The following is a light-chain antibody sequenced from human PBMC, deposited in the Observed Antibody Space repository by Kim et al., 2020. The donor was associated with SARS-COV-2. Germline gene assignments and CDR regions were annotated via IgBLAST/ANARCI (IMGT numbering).Light chain of an antibody. CDR2: DTS. V-gene: IGKV3-11*01. J-gene: IGKJ4*01. CDR3: QQRSDWPLT. Sequence: WSPGERATLTCRASQSVRSYLGWYRQKPGQAPRLLIYDTSNRAPGIPARFSGSGSGTDFTLTISSLEPEDFAIYYCQQRSDWPLTFGGGTKVDIK. CDR1: QSVRSY.